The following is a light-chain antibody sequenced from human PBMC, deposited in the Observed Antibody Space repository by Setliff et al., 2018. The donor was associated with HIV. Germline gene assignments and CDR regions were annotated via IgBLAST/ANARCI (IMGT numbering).Light chain of an antibody. J-gene: IGLJ1*01. CDR2: GVT. CDR1: SSDVGDYNY. CDR3: SSYTSSSLYV. V-gene: IGLV2-14*01. Sequence: QSALTQPASVSGSPGQSITISCTGASSDVGDYNYFSWYQQHPGKAPKLMIYGVTNRPSGISNRFSGSKSGNTASLTISGLQADDEADYYCSSYTSSSLYVFGTGTKVTVL.